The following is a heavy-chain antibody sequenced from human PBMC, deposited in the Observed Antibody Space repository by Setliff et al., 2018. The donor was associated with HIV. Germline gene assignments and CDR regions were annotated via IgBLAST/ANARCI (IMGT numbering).Heavy chain of an antibody. CDR1: GYTFTSYY. CDR3: ARDPGYSTSWYYFDY. D-gene: IGHD6-13*01. CDR2: INPSGGST. J-gene: IGHJ4*02. V-gene: IGHV1-46*01. Sequence: ASVEVSCKASGYTFTSYYMHWVRQAPGQGLEWIGIINPSGGSTSYAQRFQGRVTMTRDTSTSTVYMELSSLRSEDTAVYYCARDPGYSTSWYYFDYWGQGTLVTVSS.